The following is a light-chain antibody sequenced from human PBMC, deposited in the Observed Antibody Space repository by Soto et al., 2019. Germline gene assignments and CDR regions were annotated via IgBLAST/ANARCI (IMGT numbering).Light chain of an antibody. V-gene: IGKV4-1*01. J-gene: IGKJ3*01. CDR1: QSVLYSSNNKNY. Sequence: IVMTQSPDSLAVSLGERATINCKSSQSVLYSSNNKNYLAWYQQKPGQPPKLLIHWASTRESGVPDRFSGSGSGTDFTRTVSGLQAEDVAVYFCQQYYSAPFTFGPGTKVEIK. CDR2: WAS. CDR3: QQYYSAPFT.